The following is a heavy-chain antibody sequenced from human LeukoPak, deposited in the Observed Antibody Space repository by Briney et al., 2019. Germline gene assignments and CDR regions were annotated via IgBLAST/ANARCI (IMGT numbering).Heavy chain of an antibody. V-gene: IGHV3-11*06. CDR1: GFSFSDHN. J-gene: IGHJ5*02. Sequence: PGGSLRLSCAVSGFSFSDHNMNWVRQAPGKGLEWVSHIGSSSGTYTNYADSVKGRFTISRDNAKNSLYLQMNSLRAEDTAVYYCARDVSAFDAWGQGTLVTVSS. CDR2: IGSSSGTYT. CDR3: ARDVSAFDA. D-gene: IGHD2-8*01.